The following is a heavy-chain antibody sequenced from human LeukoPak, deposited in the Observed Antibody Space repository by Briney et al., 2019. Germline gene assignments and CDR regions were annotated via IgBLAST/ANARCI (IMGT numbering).Heavy chain of an antibody. CDR3: TRALLDGYTPRPFDY. Sequence: SLRLSCAVSGFTFSGYEMNWVRQAPGKGLEWVGFIRSKAYGGTTEYAASVEGRFTISRDDSKSIAYLQMNSLKTEDTAVYYCTRALLDGYTPRPFDYWGQGTLVTVSS. V-gene: IGHV3-49*04. CDR1: GFTFSGYE. J-gene: IGHJ4*02. D-gene: IGHD5-24*01. CDR2: IRSKAYGGTT.